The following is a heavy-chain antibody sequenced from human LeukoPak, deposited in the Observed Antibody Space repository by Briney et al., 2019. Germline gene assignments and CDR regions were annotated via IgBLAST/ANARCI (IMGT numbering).Heavy chain of an antibody. CDR2: ISGSGGST. V-gene: IGHV3-23*01. D-gene: IGHD1-26*01. CDR3: ARSVGGMDY. CDR1: GITLSNYG. J-gene: IGHJ4*02. Sequence: GGSLRLSCAVSGITLSNYGMSWVRQAPGKGLEWVAGISGSGGSTNYADSVKGRFTISRDNPKNTLYLQMNSLRAEDTAIYYCARSVGGMDYWGQGTLVTVSS.